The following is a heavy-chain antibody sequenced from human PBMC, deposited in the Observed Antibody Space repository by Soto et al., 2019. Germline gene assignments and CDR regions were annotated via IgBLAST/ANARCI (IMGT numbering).Heavy chain of an antibody. V-gene: IGHV1-18*01. CDR1: GYTFTSYG. J-gene: IGHJ4*02. CDR2: ISAYNGNT. D-gene: IGHD2-15*01. CDR3: AREVVVVVAASGPNDY. Sequence: XSVTVSCRASGYTFTSYGINLVRHAPGQGLEWMGWISAYNGNTNYAQKLQGRVTMTTDTSTSTAYMELRSLRSEDTAVYYCAREVVVVVAASGPNDYWGQGTLVTVSS.